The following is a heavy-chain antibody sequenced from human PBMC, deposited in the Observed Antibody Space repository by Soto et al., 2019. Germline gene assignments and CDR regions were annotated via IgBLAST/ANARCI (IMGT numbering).Heavy chain of an antibody. CDR1: GFTFSSYG. D-gene: IGHD6-13*01. Sequence: GGSLRLSCAASGFTFSSYGMHWVRQAPGKGLEWVAVISYDGSNKYYADSVKGRFTISRDNSKNTLYLQMNSLRAEDTAVYYCAKGGSSSWYGWVTYYYYYGMDVWGQGTTVTVSS. J-gene: IGHJ6*02. V-gene: IGHV3-30*18. CDR3: AKGGSSSWYGWVTYYYYYGMDV. CDR2: ISYDGSNK.